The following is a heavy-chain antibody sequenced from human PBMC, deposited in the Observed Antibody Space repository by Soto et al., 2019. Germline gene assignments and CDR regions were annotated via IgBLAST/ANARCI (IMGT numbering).Heavy chain of an antibody. D-gene: IGHD4-17*01. Sequence: PGGSLRLSCAASGFTFSSYEMNWVRQAPGKGLEWVSYISSSGSTIYYADSVKGRFTISRDNAKNSLYLQMNSLRAEDTAVYYCARDQIYDYGDYPLDYWGQGTLVTVPS. CDR3: ARDQIYDYGDYPLDY. V-gene: IGHV3-48*03. CDR1: GFTFSSYE. J-gene: IGHJ4*02. CDR2: ISSSGSTI.